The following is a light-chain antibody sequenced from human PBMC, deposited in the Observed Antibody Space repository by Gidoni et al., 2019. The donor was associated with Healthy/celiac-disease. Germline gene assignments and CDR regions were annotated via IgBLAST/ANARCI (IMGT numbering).Light chain of an antibody. Sequence: DILLTQSPGTLSLSPGESATLSCRASQSVSSSYLAWYQQKPGQAPRLLIYGASSRATGIPDRFSGSGSGTDFTLTSSRLEPEDFAVYYCQQYGSSLYTFGQGTKLEIK. CDR1: QSVSSSY. J-gene: IGKJ2*01. CDR2: GAS. V-gene: IGKV3-20*01. CDR3: QQYGSSLYT.